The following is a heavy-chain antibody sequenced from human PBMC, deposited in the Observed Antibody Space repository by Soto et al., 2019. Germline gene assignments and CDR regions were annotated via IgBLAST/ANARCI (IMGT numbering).Heavy chain of an antibody. Sequence: GGSLRLSCAASGFTFSSYSMNWVRQAPGKGLEWVSGISTNGVGTYYANSVQGRFTISRDNSKNTVYLQMGSLRPEDMAVYYCARRARPDFYYMDVWGKGTTVTVSS. CDR1: GFTFSSYS. V-gene: IGHV3-64*01. CDR3: ARRARPDFYYMDV. J-gene: IGHJ6*03. D-gene: IGHD6-6*01. CDR2: ISTNGVGT.